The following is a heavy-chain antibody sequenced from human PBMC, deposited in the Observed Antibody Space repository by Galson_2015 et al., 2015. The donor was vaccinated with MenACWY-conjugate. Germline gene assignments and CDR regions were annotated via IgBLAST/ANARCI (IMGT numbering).Heavy chain of an antibody. Sequence: SLRLSCAASGFTLGNYWMHWVRQAPGKGLVWVSRISGNGDTITYADSVKGRFTISRDSAKNTLYLQMDSLREEDMAVYYCTRIVEGGGRSFDYWGQGTRVTVSS. J-gene: IGHJ4*02. CDR2: ISGNGDTI. V-gene: IGHV3-74*01. CDR3: TRIVEGGGRSFDY. CDR1: GFTLGNYW. D-gene: IGHD1-26*01.